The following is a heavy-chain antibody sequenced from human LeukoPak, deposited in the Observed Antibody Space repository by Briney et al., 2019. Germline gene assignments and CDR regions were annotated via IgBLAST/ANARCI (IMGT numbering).Heavy chain of an antibody. J-gene: IGHJ4*02. CDR2: IYPGDSDT. CDR1: GW. Sequence: GESLKISCKGSGWIGWVRQMPGKGLEWMGIIYPGDSDTRYSPSFQGQVTISADKSINAAYVQWSSLKASDTAMYYCARSLTGFHFDSWGQGALVTVSS. D-gene: IGHD3-9*01. CDR3: ARSLTGFHFDS. V-gene: IGHV5-51*01.